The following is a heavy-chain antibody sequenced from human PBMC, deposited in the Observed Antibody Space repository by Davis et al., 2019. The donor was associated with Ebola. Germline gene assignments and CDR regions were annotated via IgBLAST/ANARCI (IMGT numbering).Heavy chain of an antibody. CDR3: ATGDRGWYYFDY. D-gene: IGHD6-19*01. CDR2: IYYSGST. J-gene: IGHJ4*02. Sequence: MPSETLSLTCTVSGGSISSYYWSWIRQPPGKGLEWIGYIYYSGSTNYNPSLKSRVTISADTSRRQFSLKLKSMTAADTAVYYCATGDRGWYYFDYWGQGTLVTVSS. CDR1: GGSISSYY. V-gene: IGHV4-59*01.